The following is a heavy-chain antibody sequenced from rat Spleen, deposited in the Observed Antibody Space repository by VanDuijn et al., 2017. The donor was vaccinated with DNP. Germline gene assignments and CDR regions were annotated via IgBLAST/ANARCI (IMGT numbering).Heavy chain of an antibody. Sequence: EVQLVESGGGLVQPGWSLKLSCAASGFTVSDFNMAWVRQAPKKGLEWVASISYEGSSTWYRDSVKGRFTISRDNAKSTLYLQMDSLRSEDTATYYCARGPGYYFDYWGQGVMVTVSS. CDR3: ARGPGYYFDY. CDR1: GFTVSDFN. V-gene: IGHV5-7*01. J-gene: IGHJ2*01. CDR2: ISYEGSST. D-gene: IGHD4-1*01.